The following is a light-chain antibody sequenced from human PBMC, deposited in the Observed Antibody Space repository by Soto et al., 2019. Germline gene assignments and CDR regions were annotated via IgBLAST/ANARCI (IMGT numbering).Light chain of an antibody. CDR3: QHYNSYSEA. CDR2: TAS. V-gene: IGKV1-5*03. CDR1: ETISSW. J-gene: IGKJ1*01. Sequence: IQMTQSPSTLSGSVVDRVTITCLASETISSWLAWYQQKPGKAPKLLIYTASTLTSGVPSRFSGRGSGTEFTLTSSRLQPDDFANYYCQHYNSYSEAFGQGTKLDIK.